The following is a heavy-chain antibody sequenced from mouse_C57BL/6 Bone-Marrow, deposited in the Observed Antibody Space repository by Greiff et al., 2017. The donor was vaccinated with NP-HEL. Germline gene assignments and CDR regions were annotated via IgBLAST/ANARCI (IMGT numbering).Heavy chain of an antibody. V-gene: IGHV7-3*01. J-gene: IGHJ3*01. CDR1: GFTFTDYY. CDR3: ARMDGYDGFAY. D-gene: IGHD2-2*01. Sequence: EVKLMESGGGLVQPGGSLSLSCAASGFTFTDYYMSWVRQPPGTALEWLGFIRKKANGYTTEYSASVKGRFTISRDNSQSILYLQMNALRAEDSATYYCARMDGYDGFAYWGQGTLVTVSA. CDR2: IRKKANGYTT.